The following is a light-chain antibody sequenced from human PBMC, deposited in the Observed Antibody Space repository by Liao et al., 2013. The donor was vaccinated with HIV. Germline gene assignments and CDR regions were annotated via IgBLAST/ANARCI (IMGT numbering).Light chain of an antibody. CDR3: QVWDSRSDHMV. J-gene: IGLJ2*01. CDR1: NIGSKS. V-gene: IGLV3-21*04. Sequence: SYVLTQPPSVSVAAGKTATITCGGNNIGSKSVHWYQQRPGQAPVLVISDDSDRPSGIPERFSGSNSGNTATLTISRVEAGDEADYYCQVWDSRSDHMVFGGGTKVTVL. CDR2: DDS.